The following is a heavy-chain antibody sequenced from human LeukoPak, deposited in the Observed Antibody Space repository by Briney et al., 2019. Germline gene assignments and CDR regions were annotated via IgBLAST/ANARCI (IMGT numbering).Heavy chain of an antibody. CDR1: GFTFSSYG. V-gene: IGHV3-33*01. Sequence: PGGSLRLSCAASGFTFSSYGMHWVRQAPGKGLEGVAVIWYDGSNKYYADSVKGRFTISRDNSKNTLYLQMNSLRAEDTAVYYCAREAPLGYCSGGSCYPLDYWGQGTLVTVSS. J-gene: IGHJ4*02. CDR2: IWYDGSNK. CDR3: AREAPLGYCSGGSCYPLDY. D-gene: IGHD2-15*01.